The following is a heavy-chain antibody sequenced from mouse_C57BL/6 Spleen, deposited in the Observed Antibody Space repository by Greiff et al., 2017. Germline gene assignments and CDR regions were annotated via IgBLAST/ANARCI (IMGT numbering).Heavy chain of an antibody. V-gene: IGHV1-54*01. CDR2: INPGSGGT. CDR1: GYAFTNYS. J-gene: IGHJ2*01. Sequence: QVQLKESGAELVRPGTSVKVSCKASGYAFTNYSIEWVKQRPGQGLEWIGAINPGSGGTNYNEKFKGKATLTADKSSSTAYVQLSSLTSEDSAVYFCARTVVVFDYWGQGTTLTVSS. CDR3: ARTVVVFDY. D-gene: IGHD1-1*01.